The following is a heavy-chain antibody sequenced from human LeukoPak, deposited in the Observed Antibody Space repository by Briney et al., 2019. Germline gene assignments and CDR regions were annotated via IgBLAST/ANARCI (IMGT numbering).Heavy chain of an antibody. V-gene: IGHV4-34*01. J-gene: IGHJ4*02. Sequence: PSETLSLTCAVYGGSFSGYYWSWIRQPPGKGLEWIGEINHSGSTNYNPSLKSRVTISVDTSKNQFSLKLSSVTAADTAVYYCARRQSSGYNFDYWGQGTLVTVSS. CDR3: ARRQSSGYNFDY. CDR2: INHSGST. D-gene: IGHD3-22*01. CDR1: GGSFSGYY.